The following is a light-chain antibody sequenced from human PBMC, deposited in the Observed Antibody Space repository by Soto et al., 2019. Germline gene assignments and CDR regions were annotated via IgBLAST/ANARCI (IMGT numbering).Light chain of an antibody. CDR1: QSISNY. J-gene: IGKJ5*01. CDR2: GAS. V-gene: IGKV1-39*01. CDR3: QQSYSTSIT. Sequence: DIQMTQSPSSLSASVGDRVTITCRASQSISNYLNWYQQKPGKAPKLLIYGASSLQSGVPSRFSGSGSGTHFTLSISSLQPGDFATYYCQQSYSTSITFGQGTRLEIK.